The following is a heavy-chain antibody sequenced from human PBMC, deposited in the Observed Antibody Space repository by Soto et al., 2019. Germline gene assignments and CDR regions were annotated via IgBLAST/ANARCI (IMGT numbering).Heavy chain of an antibody. CDR1: GGSISSSPYF. CDR2: IYYAGST. Sequence: PSETLSLTCTVSGGSISSSPYFWGWIRQPPEKGLEWIGYIYYAGSTYYNPSLKSRVTISVDTSKNQFSLKLSSVTAADTAVYYCARSGYSYGPNPLLYWGQGTLVTVSS. V-gene: IGHV4-31*03. CDR3: ARSGYSYGPNPLLY. J-gene: IGHJ4*02. D-gene: IGHD5-18*01.